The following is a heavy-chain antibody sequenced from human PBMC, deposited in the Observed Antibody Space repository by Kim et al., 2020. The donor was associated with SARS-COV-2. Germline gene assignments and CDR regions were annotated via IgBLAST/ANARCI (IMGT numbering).Heavy chain of an antibody. J-gene: IGHJ4*02. CDR2: IIGSGITI. D-gene: IGHD4-4*01. V-gene: IGHV3-48*03. CDR3: ARGPNYSPFDY. Sequence: GGSLRLSCTASGFTFSSYEMNWVRKAPGKGREGVSYIIGSGITIYYADSVRGRFTISRDNDKNSLFLQMNSLRAEDTAVYYCARGPNYSPFDYWGQGTLVTVSS. CDR1: GFTFSSYE.